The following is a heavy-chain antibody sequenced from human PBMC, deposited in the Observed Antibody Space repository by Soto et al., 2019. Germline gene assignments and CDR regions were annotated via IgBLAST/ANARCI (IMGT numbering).Heavy chain of an antibody. J-gene: IGHJ4*02. CDR3: AREVGRGSGSDYLDY. V-gene: IGHV3-74*03. D-gene: IGHD3-16*01. Sequence: EVQLVESGGGLVQPGVSLRLSCAASGFTFSMYWMHWVRQAPGKGLLWVSRINGDGTDTTYADSVKGRFTISRDNAKNTVYLQMNGLRAEDTAVYYCAREVGRGSGSDYLDYWGQETLVTVHS. CDR2: INGDGTDT. CDR1: GFTFSMYW.